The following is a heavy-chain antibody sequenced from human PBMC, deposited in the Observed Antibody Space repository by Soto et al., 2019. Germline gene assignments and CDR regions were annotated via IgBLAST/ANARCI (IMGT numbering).Heavy chain of an antibody. J-gene: IGHJ5*02. CDR2: IKQDGSEV. V-gene: IGHV3-7*01. CDR1: GFTFSSSW. CDR3: AGIQINWFDP. Sequence: EVQLVESGGGLVQPGGSLRLTCAASGFTFSSSWMAWVRQAPGKGLEWVGNIKQDGSEVYYLDSVRGRFTISRDSAWKSLYLPVNSLRAADTAVYYCAGIQINWFDPWGQGTLVAVSS.